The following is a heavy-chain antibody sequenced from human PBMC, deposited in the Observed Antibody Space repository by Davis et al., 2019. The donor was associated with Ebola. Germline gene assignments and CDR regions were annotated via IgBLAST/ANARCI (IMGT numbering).Heavy chain of an antibody. Sequence: ASVKVSCKASGYTFTNYAMNWVRQAPGLGLEWMGWINTETGNPTYAQGFTGRFVFSLDTSVSTAYLQTSSLKTEDAAVYYCARDGFGDDYGEYGGMVYFDYWGQGTLVTVAS. CDR2: INTETGNP. D-gene: IGHD4-17*01. J-gene: IGHJ4*02. V-gene: IGHV7-4-1*02. CDR1: GYTFTNYA. CDR3: ARDGFGDDYGEYGGMVYFDY.